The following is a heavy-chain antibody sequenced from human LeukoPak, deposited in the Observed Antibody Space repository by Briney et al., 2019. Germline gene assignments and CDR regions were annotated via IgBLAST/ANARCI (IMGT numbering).Heavy chain of an antibody. Sequence: SETLSLTCTVSGGSISSYYWSRIRQPPGKGLEWIGYIYYSGSTNYNPSLKSRVTISVDTSKNQFSLKLSSVTAADTAVYYCARGLKNPGYAFDIWGQGTMVTVSS. D-gene: IGHD1-14*01. V-gene: IGHV4-59*01. CDR2: IYYSGST. CDR3: ARGLKNPGYAFDI. J-gene: IGHJ3*02. CDR1: GGSISSYY.